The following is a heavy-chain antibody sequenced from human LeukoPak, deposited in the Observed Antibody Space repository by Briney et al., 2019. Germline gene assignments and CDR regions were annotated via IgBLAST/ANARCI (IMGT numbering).Heavy chain of an antibody. D-gene: IGHD1-26*01. V-gene: IGHV3-7*01. CDR3: AKDRSIGTYYTFDS. Sequence: GGSLRLSCGVSGFMFSSYWMSWVRQAPGKGLEWVANIKEDGSEKYYVDSVKGRFTISRDNAKNSLYLQMNSLRAEDTAVYYCAKDRSIGTYYTFDSWGQGTLVTVSS. J-gene: IGHJ4*02. CDR2: IKEDGSEK. CDR1: GFMFSSYW.